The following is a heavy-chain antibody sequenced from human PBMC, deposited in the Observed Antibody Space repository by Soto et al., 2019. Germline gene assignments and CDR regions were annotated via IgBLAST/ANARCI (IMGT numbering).Heavy chain of an antibody. Sequence: ASVKVSCKASGYTFTSYYMHWVRQAPGQGLEWMGIINPSGGSTSYAQKFQGRVTMTRDTSTSTVYMEPSSLRSEDTAVYYCASDGGMIGAFDIWGQGTMVTVSS. J-gene: IGHJ3*02. CDR3: ASDGGMIGAFDI. CDR2: INPSGGST. V-gene: IGHV1-46*01. CDR1: GYTFTSYY. D-gene: IGHD3-22*01.